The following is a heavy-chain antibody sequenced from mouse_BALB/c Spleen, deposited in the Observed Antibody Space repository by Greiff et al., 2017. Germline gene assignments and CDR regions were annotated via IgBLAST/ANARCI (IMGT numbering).Heavy chain of an antibody. D-gene: IGHD3-2*02. Sequence: VHLVESGPELVKPGASVRISCKASGYTFTSYYIHWVKQRPGQGLEWIGWIYPGNVNTKYNEKFKGKATLTADKSSSTAYMQLSSLTSEDSAVYFCARGGYAVWGAGTTVTVSS. V-gene: IGHV1S56*01. CDR1: GYTFTSYY. J-gene: IGHJ1*01. CDR3: ARGGYAV. CDR2: IYPGNVNT.